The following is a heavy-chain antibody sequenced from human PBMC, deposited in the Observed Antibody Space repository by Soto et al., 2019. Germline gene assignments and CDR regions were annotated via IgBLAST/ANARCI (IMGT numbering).Heavy chain of an antibody. Sequence: RGSLRLSCAASGFTFSSYGMHWVRQAPGKGLEWVAVISYDGSDKYYADSVKGRFTISRDNSKNTLYLQMNSLRAEDTAVYYCAKDRRWLSPYYYYYGMDVWGQGTTVTVSS. CDR1: GFTFSSYG. CDR2: ISYDGSDK. D-gene: IGHD3-22*01. J-gene: IGHJ6*02. CDR3: AKDRRWLSPYYYYYGMDV. V-gene: IGHV3-30*18.